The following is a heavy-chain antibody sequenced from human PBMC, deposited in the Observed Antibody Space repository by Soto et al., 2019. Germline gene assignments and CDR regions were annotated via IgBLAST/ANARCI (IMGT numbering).Heavy chain of an antibody. CDR3: ARARYYYGSGINYYYMDV. J-gene: IGHJ6*03. D-gene: IGHD3-10*01. Sequence: SVKVSCKASGGTFSSYTISWVRQAPGQGLEWMGRIIPILGIANYAQKFQGRVTITADKSTSTAYMELSSLRSEDTAVYYCARARYYYGSGINYYYMDVWGKGTTVNVS. CDR2: IIPILGIA. CDR1: GGTFSSYT. V-gene: IGHV1-69*02.